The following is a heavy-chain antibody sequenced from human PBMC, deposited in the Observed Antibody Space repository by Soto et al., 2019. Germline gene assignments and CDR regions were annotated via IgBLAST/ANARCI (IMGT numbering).Heavy chain of an antibody. D-gene: IGHD2-2*02. Sequence: SETLYLTCTVSGGSISSSSYYWGWIRQPPGKGLEWIGSIYYSGSTYYNPSLKSRVTISVDTSKNQFSLKLSSVTAADTAVYYCARLQLVTATIEWGYYYYDVMDVWGQGNTVTV. CDR1: GGSISSSSYY. CDR3: ARLQLVTATIEWGYYYYDVMDV. V-gene: IGHV4-39*01. J-gene: IGHJ6*02. CDR2: IYYSGST.